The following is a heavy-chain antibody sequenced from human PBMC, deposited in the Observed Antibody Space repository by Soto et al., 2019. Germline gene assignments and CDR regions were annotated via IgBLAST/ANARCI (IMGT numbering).Heavy chain of an antibody. D-gene: IGHD1-26*01. Sequence: QVQLVQSGAEVKKPGASVKVSCKASGYTFTNYAMHWVRQAPGQRLEWMGWINAGNGNTKYSQKFQGRVTITRDTSASTASMELSSLRSEGGGGGGGGRGGSLYRSFDLWGRGTLVTVSS. CDR2: INAGNGNT. CDR1: GYTFTNYA. V-gene: IGHV1-3*01. CDR3: GRGGSLYRSFDL. J-gene: IGHJ2*01.